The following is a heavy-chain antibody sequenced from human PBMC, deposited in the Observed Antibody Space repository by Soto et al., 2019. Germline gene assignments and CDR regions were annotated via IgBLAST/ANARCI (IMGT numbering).Heavy chain of an antibody. V-gene: IGHV1-18*01. J-gene: IGHJ4*02. D-gene: IGHD5-12*01. CDR1: GYTLTTYG. CDR3: ARDDGYSGYDCFDY. CDR2: ISAYNGNT. Sequence: AGVQLTCMASGYTLTTYGLSWVRQTPGQGLEWMGWISAYNGNTNYAQKLQGRVTMTTDTSTSTAYMELRSLRSDDTAVYYCARDDGYSGYDCFDYWGQGTLVTVSS.